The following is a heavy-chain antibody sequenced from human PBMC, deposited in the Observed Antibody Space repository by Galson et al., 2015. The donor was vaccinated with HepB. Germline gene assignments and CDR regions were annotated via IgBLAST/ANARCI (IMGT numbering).Heavy chain of an antibody. CDR2: ISYDGSNK. V-gene: IGHV3-30*04. CDR3: ARDPLGVSQPGWFDP. Sequence: SLRLSCAASGFTFSSYAMHWVRQAPSKGLEWVAVISYDGSNKYYADSVKGRFTISRDNSKNTLYLQMNSLRAEDTAVYYCARDPLGVSQPGWFDPWAREPWSPSPQ. D-gene: IGHD1-1*01. J-gene: IGHJ5*02. CDR1: GFTFSSYA.